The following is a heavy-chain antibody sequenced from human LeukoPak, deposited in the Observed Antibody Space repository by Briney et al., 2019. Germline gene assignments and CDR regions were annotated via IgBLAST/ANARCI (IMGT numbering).Heavy chain of an antibody. CDR3: ARIPGIAVAGGDAFDI. D-gene: IGHD6-19*01. Sequence: PGGSLRLSCAASGFTFSSYSMNWVRQAPGKGLEWVSYISSSSSTIYYADSVKGRFTISRDNAKNSLYLQMNSLRAEDTAVYYCARIPGIAVAGGDAFDIWGQGTMVTVSS. CDR1: GFTFSSYS. J-gene: IGHJ3*02. V-gene: IGHV3-48*04. CDR2: ISSSSSTI.